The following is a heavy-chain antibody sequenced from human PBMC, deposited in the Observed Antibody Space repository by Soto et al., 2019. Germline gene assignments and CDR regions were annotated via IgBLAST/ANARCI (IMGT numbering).Heavy chain of an antibody. CDR2: LSYDGSNN. CDR1: GFTFSSYS. CDR3: ARANSYFDL. D-gene: IGHD5-18*01. J-gene: IGHJ5*02. V-gene: IGHV3-30*14. Sequence: SLRLSCAASGFTFSSYSMHWVRQAPGRGPEWVAVLSYDGSNNDYADSVKGRFTISRDNSKNTLSLQMNSLRADDTGVYYCARANSYFDLWGQGTLVTVSS.